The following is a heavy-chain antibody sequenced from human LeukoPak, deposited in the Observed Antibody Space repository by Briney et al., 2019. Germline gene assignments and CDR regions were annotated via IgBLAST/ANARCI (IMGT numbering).Heavy chain of an antibody. CDR1: GFTFSSYA. CDR2: ISYDGSNK. Sequence: GGSLRLSCAASGFTFSSYAMHRVRQAPGKGLEWVAVISYDGSNKYYADSVKGRFTISRDNSKNTLYLQMNSLRAEDTAVYYCAREMAGDDVVPFDYWGQGTLVTVSS. CDR3: AREMAGDDVVPFDY. D-gene: IGHD3-10*01. J-gene: IGHJ4*02. V-gene: IGHV3-30-3*01.